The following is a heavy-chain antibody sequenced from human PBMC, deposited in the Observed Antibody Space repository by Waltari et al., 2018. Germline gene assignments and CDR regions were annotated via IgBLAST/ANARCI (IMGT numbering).Heavy chain of an antibody. CDR2: IYPGDSDT. CDR1: GYSFTSYW. CDR3: ARVGSSDYYYYGMDV. Sequence: EVQLVQSGAEVKKPGESLKISCKGSGYSFTSYWIGWVRQMPGKGLEWMGIIYPGDSDTRYSPSFQGQVTISADKSVSTAYLQWSSLKASDTAMYYCARVGSSDYYYYGMDVWGQGTTVTVSS. D-gene: IGHD6-6*01. J-gene: IGHJ6*02. V-gene: IGHV5-51*03.